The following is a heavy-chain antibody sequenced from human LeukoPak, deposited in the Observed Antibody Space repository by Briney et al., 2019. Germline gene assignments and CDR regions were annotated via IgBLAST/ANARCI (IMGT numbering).Heavy chain of an antibody. CDR1: GFSFSSNW. CDR2: ISWNSGSI. CDR3: AKDLSDILTGYYDAFDI. D-gene: IGHD3-9*01. J-gene: IGHJ3*02. Sequence: GGSLRLSCAVSGFSFSSNWMHWVRQAPGKGLEWVSGISWNSGSIGYADSVKGRFTISRDNAKNSLYLQMNSLRAEDTALYYCAKDLSDILTGYYDAFDIWGQGTMVTVSS. V-gene: IGHV3-9*01.